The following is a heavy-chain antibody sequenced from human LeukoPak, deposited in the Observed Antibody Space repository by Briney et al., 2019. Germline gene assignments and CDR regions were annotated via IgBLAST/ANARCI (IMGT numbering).Heavy chain of an antibody. V-gene: IGHV4-39*07. CDR3: ARVYYESSGYYSYYYYYYMDV. CDR2: IFYSGST. CDR1: GGSIIGSSYY. D-gene: IGHD3-22*01. J-gene: IGHJ6*03. Sequence: PSETLSLTCTVSGGSIIGSSYYWGWVRQPPGRGLEWIGSIFYSGSTYYNASLNGRVTISVDTSKNQFSLKLSSVTAADTVVYYCARVYYESSGYYSYYYYYYMDVWGKGTTVTVSS.